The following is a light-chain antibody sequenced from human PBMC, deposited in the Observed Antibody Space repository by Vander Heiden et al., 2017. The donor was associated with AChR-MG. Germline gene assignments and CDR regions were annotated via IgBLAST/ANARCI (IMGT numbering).Light chain of an antibody. CDR2: VAS. V-gene: IGKV3-20*01. CDR3: QQYGSSPWT. J-gene: IGKJ1*01. Sequence: EIVLTQSPGTLSLSPGERATLSCRASQSVSNTYLAWYQQKPGQAPRLLIYVASSRATGIPDRFSGSGSGTDFSLTISRLEPEDFAVYYCQQYGSSPWTLGQRTKVEIK. CDR1: QSVSNTY.